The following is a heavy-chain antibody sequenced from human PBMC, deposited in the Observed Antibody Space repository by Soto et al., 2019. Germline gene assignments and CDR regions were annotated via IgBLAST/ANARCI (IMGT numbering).Heavy chain of an antibody. CDR2: TSNNGDRT. Sequence: GGSLRLSCAVSGFTFTDHAMTWVRQAPGKGLEWVSTTSNNGDRTFYADSVKGRFTVSTDRTNNTLYLQMNSLRADDTAVHFCARPPLYSNGGYFDSWGQGTLVTVS. D-gene: IGHD6-19*01. V-gene: IGHV3-23*01. CDR1: GFTFTDHA. J-gene: IGHJ4*02. CDR3: ARPPLYSNGGYFDS.